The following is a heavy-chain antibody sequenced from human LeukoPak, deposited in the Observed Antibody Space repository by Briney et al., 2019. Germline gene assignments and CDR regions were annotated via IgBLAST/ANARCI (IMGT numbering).Heavy chain of an antibody. D-gene: IGHD1-14*01. CDR3: ARQPGGTAAFDI. CDR2: SHYSGDS. V-gene: IGHV4-59*08. J-gene: IGHJ3*02. Sequence: PSETLSLTCAVYGGSFSHYYWSGIRQSPGMGLEWIGYSHYSGDSNYNPPLKSRLTISVDTSKNEVSLVLTSVTAADTALYYCARQPGGTAAFDIWAQGTMVTVS. CDR1: GGSFSHYY.